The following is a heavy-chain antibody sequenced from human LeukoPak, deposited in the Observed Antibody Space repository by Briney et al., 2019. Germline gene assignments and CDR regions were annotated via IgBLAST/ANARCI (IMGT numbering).Heavy chain of an antibody. J-gene: IGHJ4*02. CDR3: AKNLGYCDGGSCFPFDF. Sequence: RGSLRLSCEASGCTFTNYWMTWLRQAPGKGPEWVANIKQDGSERYYLDSVKGRFTISRDDAKNSLYLQMNSLRAEDTAVYYCAKNLGYCDGGSCFPFDFWGQGTLVTVSS. CDR2: IKQDGSER. D-gene: IGHD2-15*01. V-gene: IGHV3-7*03. CDR1: GCTFTNYW.